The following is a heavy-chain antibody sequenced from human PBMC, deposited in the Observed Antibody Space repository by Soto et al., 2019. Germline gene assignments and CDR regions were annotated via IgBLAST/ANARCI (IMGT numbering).Heavy chain of an antibody. D-gene: IGHD2-15*01. CDR2: MNPNSGNT. J-gene: IGHJ5*02. Sequence: ASVKVSCKASGYTFTSYDINWVRQATGQGLEWMGWMNPNSGNTGYAQKFQGRVTMTRKTSISTAYMELSSLRSEDTAVYYCARGDIVDNWFDPWGQGTLVTVSS. CDR1: GYTFTSYD. V-gene: IGHV1-8*01. CDR3: ARGDIVDNWFDP.